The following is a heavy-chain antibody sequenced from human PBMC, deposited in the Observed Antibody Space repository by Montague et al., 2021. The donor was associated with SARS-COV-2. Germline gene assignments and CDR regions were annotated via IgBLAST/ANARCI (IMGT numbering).Heavy chain of an antibody. Sequence: SETLSLTCTVSGGSISSYYWSWIRQPPGKGLEWIGYIYYSGSTNYNPSLKSRVTISVDTSKNQFSLKLSSVTAADTAVYYCAGETEDDSESPVGDYWGQGTLVTVSS. CDR2: IYYSGST. J-gene: IGHJ4*02. D-gene: IGHD3-22*01. CDR1: GGSISSYY. V-gene: IGHV4-59*01. CDR3: AGETEDDSESPVGDY.